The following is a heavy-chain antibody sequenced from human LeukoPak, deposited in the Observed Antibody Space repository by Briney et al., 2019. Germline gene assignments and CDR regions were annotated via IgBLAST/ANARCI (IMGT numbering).Heavy chain of an antibody. D-gene: IGHD2-15*01. Sequence: ASVKVSCKASGYTFTSYDINWVRQATGQGLEWMGWMNPNSGNTGYAQKFQGRVTMTRDMSTSTVYMELSSLRSEDTAVYYCAVPHCSGGSCYSGKRITGDKMLDYWGQGTLVTVSS. CDR2: MNPNSGNT. CDR1: GYTFTSYD. CDR3: AVPHCSGGSCYSGKRITGDKMLDY. J-gene: IGHJ4*02. V-gene: IGHV1-8*01.